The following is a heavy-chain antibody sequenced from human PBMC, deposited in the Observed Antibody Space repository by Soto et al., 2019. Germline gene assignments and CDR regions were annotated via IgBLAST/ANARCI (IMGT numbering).Heavy chain of an antibody. V-gene: IGHV3-9*01. CDR3: AKGPVRGSGYYLTFDS. Sequence: PGGSLRLSCAASGFTFDDNAMHWVRQAPGKGLEWVSGISWNSGTIGYADSMKGRFTISRDNTKDSLYLQMSSLRAEDTALYYCAKGPVRGSGYYLTFDSSGQGTLVTVSS. D-gene: IGHD3-22*01. J-gene: IGHJ4*02. CDR1: GFTFDDNA. CDR2: ISWNSGTI.